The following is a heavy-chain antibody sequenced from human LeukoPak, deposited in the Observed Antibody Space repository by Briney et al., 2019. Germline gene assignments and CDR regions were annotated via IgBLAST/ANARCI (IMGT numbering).Heavy chain of an antibody. J-gene: IGHJ4*02. CDR2: MNPNSANT. CDR1: GYTFTSYD. CDR3: ARASTSWYTGDQYYFDY. Sequence: ASVKVSCKASGYTFTSYDINWVRQATGQGLEWMGWMNPNSANTGYAQKFRGRVTMTGNTSISTAYMELSSLRSEDTAVYYCARASTSWYTGDQYYFDYWGQGTLVTVSS. D-gene: IGHD6-13*01. V-gene: IGHV1-8*01.